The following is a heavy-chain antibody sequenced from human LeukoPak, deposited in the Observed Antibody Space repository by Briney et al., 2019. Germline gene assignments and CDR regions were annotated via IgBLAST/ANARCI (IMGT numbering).Heavy chain of an antibody. CDR3: ARLESSWYGFYYYYGMDV. J-gene: IGHJ6*02. CDR1: GYSFTSYW. Sequence: GESLRISCKGSGYSFTSYWISWVRQMPGKGLEWMGRIDPSDSYTNYSPSFQGHVTISADKSISTAYLQWSSLKASDTAMYYCARLESSWYGFYYYYGMDVWGQGTTVTVSS. V-gene: IGHV5-10-1*01. D-gene: IGHD6-13*01. CDR2: IDPSDSYT.